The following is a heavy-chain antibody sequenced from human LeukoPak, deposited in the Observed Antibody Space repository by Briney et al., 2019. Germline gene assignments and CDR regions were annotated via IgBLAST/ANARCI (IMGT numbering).Heavy chain of an antibody. Sequence: GGSLRLSCVASGFTFSSYSMNWIRQAPGKGLEWVSAISGSGGSTYYADSAKGRFTISRDNSKNTLYLQMNSLRAEDTAVYYCAKDTERSGSYCFDYWGQGTLVTVSS. D-gene: IGHD1-26*01. V-gene: IGHV3-23*01. CDR3: AKDTERSGSYCFDY. CDR1: GFTFSSYS. CDR2: ISGSGGST. J-gene: IGHJ4*02.